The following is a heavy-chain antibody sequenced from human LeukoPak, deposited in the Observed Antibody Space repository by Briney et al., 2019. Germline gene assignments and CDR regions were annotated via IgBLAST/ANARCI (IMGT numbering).Heavy chain of an antibody. V-gene: IGHV1-2*04. J-gene: IGHJ4*02. CDR1: GYTFTGYY. CDR2: INPNSGGT. Sequence: GASVKVSCKASGYTFTGYYMHWVRQAPGQGLEWMGWINPNSGGTNYAQKFQGWVTMTRDTSINTAYMELSRLRSDDTAVYYCARNTRGYDSGGFDYWGQGTLVTVSS. CDR3: ARNTRGYDSGGFDY. D-gene: IGHD5-12*01.